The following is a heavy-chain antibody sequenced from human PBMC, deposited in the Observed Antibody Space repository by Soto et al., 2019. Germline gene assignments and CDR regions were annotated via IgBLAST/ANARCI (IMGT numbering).Heavy chain of an antibody. J-gene: IGHJ4*02. CDR2: IWYDGSNK. Sequence: QVRLVESGGGVVQPGRSLRLSCAASGFTFSSYGMHWVRQAPGKGLEWVAVIWYDGSNKYYADSVKGRFTISRDKCKNTLYLQMNSLGAEDTAVYYCARDGYCSGGSCYSVPVFDYWGQGSLVTVSS. CDR3: ARDGYCSGGSCYSVPVFDY. CDR1: GFTFSSYG. V-gene: IGHV3-33*01. D-gene: IGHD2-15*01.